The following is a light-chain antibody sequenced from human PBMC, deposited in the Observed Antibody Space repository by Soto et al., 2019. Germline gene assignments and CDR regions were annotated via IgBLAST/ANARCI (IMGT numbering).Light chain of an antibody. J-gene: IGKJ2*01. CDR1: QSVSSS. CDR2: DAS. V-gene: IGKV3-11*01. Sequence: EIVLTQSPATLSLSPGERATLSCSASQSVSSSLAWYQQKPGQAPRLLIYDASNRATDIPARFSGSGAGTDFTLTINSLVPEEFAVYYWQQRSNWPRTVGQGTKLEIK. CDR3: QQRSNWPRT.